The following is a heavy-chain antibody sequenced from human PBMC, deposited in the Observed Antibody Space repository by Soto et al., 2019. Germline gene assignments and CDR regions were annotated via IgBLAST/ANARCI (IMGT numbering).Heavy chain of an antibody. V-gene: IGHV4-39*01. CDR2: IYHSGST. D-gene: IGHD2-21*02. CDR3: ARQRTSVVTQAYFDV. CDR1: GDSISSRSYY. Sequence: PSETLSLTCTVTGDSISSRSYYWGWIRQPPGKGLEWIGSIYHSGSTYNNPSLRSRVSMSIDTSKDQFSLKLKSVTAADTALYFCARQRTSVVTQAYFDVWGQGSMVTVS. J-gene: IGHJ4*02.